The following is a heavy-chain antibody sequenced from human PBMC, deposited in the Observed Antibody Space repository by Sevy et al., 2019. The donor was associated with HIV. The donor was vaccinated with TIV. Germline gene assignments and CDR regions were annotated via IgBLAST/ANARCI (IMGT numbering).Heavy chain of an antibody. CDR3: ARGLRYYGWGSYSLDY. D-gene: IGHD3-10*01. J-gene: IGHJ4*02. CDR1: GDSVSSNSAA. CDR2: TYYRSKWYN. Sequence: SQTLSLTCAISGDSVSSNSAAWNWIRQSPSRGLEWLGRTYYRSKWYNDYAVSVKSRITINPDTSKNQFSLQLNSVTPEDTAVYYCARGLRYYGWGSYSLDYWGQGTLVTVSS. V-gene: IGHV6-1*01.